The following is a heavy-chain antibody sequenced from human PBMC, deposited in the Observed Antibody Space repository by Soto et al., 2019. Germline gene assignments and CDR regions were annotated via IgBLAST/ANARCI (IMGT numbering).Heavy chain of an antibody. Sequence: SETLSLTCTVSGGSIRSGGYYWSWVRQNPRRGLEWIGNIYYSGNTYYNPSLKSRLTISVDTSKNQFSLNLSSVTAADTAVYYCARDRLMATAGAARHYFGLDVWGQGTTVTVPS. D-gene: IGHD5-18*01. CDR1: GGSIRSGGYY. CDR2: IYYSGNT. CDR3: ARDRLMATAGAARHYFGLDV. V-gene: IGHV4-31*03. J-gene: IGHJ6*02.